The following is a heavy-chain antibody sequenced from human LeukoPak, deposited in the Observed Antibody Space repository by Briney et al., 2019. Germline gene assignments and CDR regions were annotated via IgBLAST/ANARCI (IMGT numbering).Heavy chain of an antibody. J-gene: IGHJ4*02. CDR1: GFTFSSYG. D-gene: IGHD4/OR15-4a*01. CDR2: IRYDGSNK. CDR3: AKDPQSNFNSDY. Sequence: GGSLRLSCAASGFTFSSYGMHWVRQAPGKGLEWVAFIRYDGSNKYYADSVKGRFTISRDNSKNTLYLQMNSLRAEDTAVYYCAKDPQSNFNSDYWGQGTLVTVSS. V-gene: IGHV3-30*02.